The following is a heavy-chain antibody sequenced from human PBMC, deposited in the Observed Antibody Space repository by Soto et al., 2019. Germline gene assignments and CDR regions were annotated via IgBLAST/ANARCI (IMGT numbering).Heavy chain of an antibody. CDR1: SFW. V-gene: IGHV5-51*01. CDR3: ATLLPASSSDYYYYGMDV. D-gene: IGHD6-6*01. Sequence: SFWSRRVRQKPGKGLEWMGIIYPGDSDTRYSPSFQGQVTISADKSISTAYLQWSSLKASDTAMYYCATLLPASSSDYYYYGMDVWGQGTTVTVPS. CDR2: IYPGDSDT. J-gene: IGHJ6*02.